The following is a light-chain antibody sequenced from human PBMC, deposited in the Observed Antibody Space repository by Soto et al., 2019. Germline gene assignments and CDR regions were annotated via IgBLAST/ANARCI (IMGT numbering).Light chain of an antibody. CDR1: QSVSSS. J-gene: IGKJ1*01. CDR3: QQGSTWPLT. V-gene: IGKV3-11*01. CDR2: EAS. Sequence: EIVLTQSPATLSLSPGERATLSCRASQSVSSSLAWYQQKLGQAPRLLIYEASDRATGIPARFSGSGSGTDFTLIISSLEPEDFAVYYCQQGSTWPLTFGQGTKVEIK.